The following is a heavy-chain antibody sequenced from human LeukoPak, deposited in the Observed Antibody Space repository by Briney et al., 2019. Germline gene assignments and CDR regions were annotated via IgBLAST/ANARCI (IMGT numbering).Heavy chain of an antibody. CDR2: IYYSGST. D-gene: IGHD3-3*01. CDR1: GGSVSGGNYY. J-gene: IGHJ6*02. V-gene: IGHV4-61*01. CDR3: ARAESITIFGVVIGGMDV. Sequence: SETLSLTCTVSGGSVSGGNYYWSWIRQPPGMGLEWIGYIYYSGSTNYNPSLKRRVTISVDTSKNQFSLKLSSVTAADTAVYYCARAESITIFGVVIGGMDVWGQGTTVTVSS.